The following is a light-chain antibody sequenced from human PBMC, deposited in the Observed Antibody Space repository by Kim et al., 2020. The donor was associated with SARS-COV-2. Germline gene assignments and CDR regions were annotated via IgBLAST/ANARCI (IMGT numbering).Light chain of an antibody. CDR3: QSYDSSNQGV. Sequence: KTVTISCNRSSGSIASNYVQWYQQRPGSAPTTVIYEDNQRPSGVPDRFSGSIDSSSNSASLTISGLKTEDEADYYCQSYDSSNQGVFGGGTQLTVL. CDR1: SGSIASNY. J-gene: IGLJ2*01. CDR2: EDN. V-gene: IGLV6-57*03.